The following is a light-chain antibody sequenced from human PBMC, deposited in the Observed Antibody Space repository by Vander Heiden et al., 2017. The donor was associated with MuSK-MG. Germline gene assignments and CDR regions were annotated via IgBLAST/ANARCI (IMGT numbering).Light chain of an antibody. Sequence: DIQMTQSPSSLSASVGDRVTITCRASQSISTYLNWYQQKPGRAPKVLIYAASNLHSGVPSRFTGSGSGTDFTLTINTLQPEDFATYYCQQSYTSGVTFGHGTRLEIK. CDR2: AAS. V-gene: IGKV1-39*01. CDR1: QSISTY. J-gene: IGKJ5*01. CDR3: QQSYTSGVT.